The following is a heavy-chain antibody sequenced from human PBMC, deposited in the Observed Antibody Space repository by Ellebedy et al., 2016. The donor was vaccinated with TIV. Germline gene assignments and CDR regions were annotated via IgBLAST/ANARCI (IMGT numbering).Heavy chain of an antibody. CDR3: ERVPLTYYYDSSGYWDAFDI. CDR2: ISGSGGST. J-gene: IGHJ3*02. CDR1: GFTFSSYA. V-gene: IGHV3-23*01. Sequence: GGSLRLSXAASGFTFSSYAMSWVRQAPGKGLEWVSAISGSGGSTYYADSVKGRFTISRDNSKNTLYLQMNSLRAEDTAVYYCERVPLTYYYDSSGYWDAFDIWGQGTMVTVSS. D-gene: IGHD3-22*01.